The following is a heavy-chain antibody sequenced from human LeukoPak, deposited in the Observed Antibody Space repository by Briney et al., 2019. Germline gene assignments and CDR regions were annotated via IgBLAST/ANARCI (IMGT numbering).Heavy chain of an antibody. V-gene: IGHV3-30*03. CDR2: ISYDGSKK. CDR1: GFTFSSYG. J-gene: IGHJ4*02. CDR3: AGDSSGYPADY. D-gene: IGHD3-22*01. Sequence: GGSLRLSCAASGFTFSSYGMHWVRQAPGKGLEWVAVISYDGSKKYYADSAKGRFTISRDNSKNTLYLQMNSLRAEDTAVYYCAGDSSGYPADYWGQGTLVTVSS.